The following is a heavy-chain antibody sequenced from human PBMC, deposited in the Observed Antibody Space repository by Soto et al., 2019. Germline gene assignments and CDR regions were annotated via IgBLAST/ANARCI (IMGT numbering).Heavy chain of an antibody. Sequence: SRAPNRFNSRSYALGWFRQAPGKGLEWVSAISGSGGSTYYADSVKGRFTISRDNSKNTLYLQMNSLRAEDTAVYYCAKRRYFDWFDYWGQGP. J-gene: IGHJ4*02. D-gene: IGHD3-9*01. CDR1: RFNSRSYA. CDR3: AKRRYFDWFDY. V-gene: IGHV3-23*01. CDR2: ISGSGGST.